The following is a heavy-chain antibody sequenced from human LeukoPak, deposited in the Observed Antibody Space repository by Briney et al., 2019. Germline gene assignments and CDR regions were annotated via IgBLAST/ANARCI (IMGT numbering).Heavy chain of an antibody. CDR2: ISGSGGST. CDR1: GFTFSSYA. J-gene: IGHJ3*02. Sequence: GGSLRLSCAASGFTFSSYAMSWVRQAPGKGLEWVSAISGSGGSTYYADSVKGRFTISRDNSKNTLYLQMNSLRAEDTAVYYCAEGYCSSTSCEPGGWGAFDIWGQGTMVTVSS. V-gene: IGHV3-23*01. D-gene: IGHD2-2*01. CDR3: AEGYCSSTSCEPGGWGAFDI.